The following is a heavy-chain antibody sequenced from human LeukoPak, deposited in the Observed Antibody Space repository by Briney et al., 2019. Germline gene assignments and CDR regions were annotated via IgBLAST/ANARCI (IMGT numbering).Heavy chain of an antibody. CDR1: LFSFSDYY. Sequence: GGSLRLSCAASLFSFSDYYMTWIRQAPGKGLDWLSYISGSGNTVYYANSVKGRFTISRDNAKNSLYLQMNSLRAEDTAVYYCARDMVSGVRWLQFLTTEFFDYWGQGTLVTVSS. J-gene: IGHJ4*02. CDR3: ARDMVSGVRWLQFLTTEFFDY. V-gene: IGHV3-11*01. CDR2: ISGSGNTV. D-gene: IGHD5-24*01.